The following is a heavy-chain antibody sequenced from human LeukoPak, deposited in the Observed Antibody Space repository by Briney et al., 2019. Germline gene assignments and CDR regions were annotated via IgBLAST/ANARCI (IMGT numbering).Heavy chain of an antibody. Sequence: PGGSLRLSCVASGFTFTSYAMSRVRQAPGTGLEWVAAISANAASTYYADSVKGRFAISRDSSKNTLSLQMNSLRAEDSAVYYCVKVAGSTGYYPEYWGQGALVTVSS. V-gene: IGHV3-23*01. CDR1: GFTFTSYA. D-gene: IGHD3-9*01. J-gene: IGHJ4*02. CDR3: VKVAGSTGYYPEY. CDR2: ISANAAST.